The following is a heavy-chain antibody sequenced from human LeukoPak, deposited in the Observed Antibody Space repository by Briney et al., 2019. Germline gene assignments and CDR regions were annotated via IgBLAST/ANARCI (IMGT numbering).Heavy chain of an antibody. J-gene: IGHJ4*02. Sequence: ASVKVSCKASGYTFTSYYMHWVRQAPGQGLEWMGIINPSGGSTSYAQKFQGRVTMTRDTSTSTVYMELCSLRSEDTAVYYCAATRDRRPHFDYWGQGTLVTVSS. CDR2: INPSGGST. CDR3: AATRDRRPHFDY. CDR1: GYTFTSYY. V-gene: IGHV1-46*01.